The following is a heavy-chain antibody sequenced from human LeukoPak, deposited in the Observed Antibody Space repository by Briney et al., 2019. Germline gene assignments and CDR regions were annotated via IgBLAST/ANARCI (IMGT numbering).Heavy chain of an antibody. V-gene: IGHV3-23*01. CDR3: AKGQPAVVVVAATRGTFDY. CDR2: ISGSGGST. Sequence: GGSLRLSCAASGFTFSSYGMSWVRQAPGKGLEWASAISGSGGSTYYADSVKGRFTISRDNSKNTLYLQMNSLRAEDTAVYYCAKGQPAVVVVAATRGTFDYWGQGTLVTVSS. CDR1: GFTFSSYG. D-gene: IGHD2-15*01. J-gene: IGHJ4*02.